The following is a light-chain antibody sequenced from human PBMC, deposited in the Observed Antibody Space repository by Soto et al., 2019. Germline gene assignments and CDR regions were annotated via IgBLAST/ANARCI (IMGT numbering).Light chain of an antibody. J-gene: IGLJ3*02. CDR3: QTWGTGSRGV. CDR2: LNSDGSH. CDR1: SGHSNYA. Sequence: QLVLTQSPSASASLGASVKLTCTLSSGHSNYAIAWHQQQPEKGPRYLMNLNSDGSHSKGDGIPDRFSGSSSGAERYLTISSLQSEDEADYYCQTWGTGSRGVFGGGTKLTVL. V-gene: IGLV4-69*02.